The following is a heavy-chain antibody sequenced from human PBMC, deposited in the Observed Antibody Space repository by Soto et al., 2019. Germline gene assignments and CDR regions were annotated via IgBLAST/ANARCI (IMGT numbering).Heavy chain of an antibody. D-gene: IGHD5-12*01. V-gene: IGHV3-30*14. CDR3: ANEVDVAFSSLQYGMDV. J-gene: IGHJ6*02. CDR2: ISYDGTYK. Sequence: QVQLVESGGGVVQPGRSLRLSCAASGFTFNNFAMHWVRQAQGKGLEWVAFISYDGTYKYYADSVRGRFTVYRDNSKSTLFLQMNSLKFEDTAVYVCANEVDVAFSSLQYGMDVWGQGTTVTVSS. CDR1: GFTFNNFA.